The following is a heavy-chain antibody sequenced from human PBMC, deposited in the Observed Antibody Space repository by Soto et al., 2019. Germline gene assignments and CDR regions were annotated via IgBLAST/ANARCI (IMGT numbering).Heavy chain of an antibody. CDR2: ISYDGSNK. D-gene: IGHD5-12*01. Sequence: PGGSLRLSCAASGFTFSSYGMHWVRQAPGKGLEWVAVISYDGSNKYYADSVKGRFTISRDNSKNTLYLQMNSLRAEDTAVYYCAKISGRGSRPLDYWGQGTLVTVSS. CDR1: GFTFSSYG. J-gene: IGHJ4*02. CDR3: AKISGRGSRPLDY. V-gene: IGHV3-30*18.